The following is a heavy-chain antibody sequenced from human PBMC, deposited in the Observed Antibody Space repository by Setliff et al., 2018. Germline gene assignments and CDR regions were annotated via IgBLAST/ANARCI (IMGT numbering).Heavy chain of an antibody. V-gene: IGHV4-38-2*02. CDR3: ARLDSSSRVDY. CDR1: GYSISSGYY. J-gene: IGHJ4*02. CDR2: IYHSGST. D-gene: IGHD6-13*01. Sequence: SETLSLTCTVSGYSISSGYYWGWIRQPPGKGLEWIGNIYHSGSTYYNPSLKSRVTISVDTSKNQFSLKLSSVTAADTAVYYCARLDSSSRVDYWGQGTLVTVSS.